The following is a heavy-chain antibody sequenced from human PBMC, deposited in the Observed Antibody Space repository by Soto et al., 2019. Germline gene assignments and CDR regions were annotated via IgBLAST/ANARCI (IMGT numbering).Heavy chain of an antibody. V-gene: IGHV6-1*01. CDR3: AGRGYSYGYYYYYGMDV. Sequence: SQTLSLTCAISGDSVSSNSAAWNWIRQSPSRGLEWLGRTYYRSKWYNDYAVSVKSRITINPDTSKNQFSQQLNSVTPEDTAVYYCAGRGYSYGYYYYYGMDVWGQGTTVTVSS. J-gene: IGHJ6*02. CDR1: GDSVSSNSAA. D-gene: IGHD5-18*01. CDR2: TYYRSKWYN.